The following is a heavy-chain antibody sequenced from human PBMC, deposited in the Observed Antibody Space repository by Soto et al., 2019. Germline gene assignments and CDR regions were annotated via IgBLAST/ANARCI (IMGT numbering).Heavy chain of an antibody. Sequence: GGSLRLSCAASGFTFGSYAMNWVRQAPGKGLEWVSAISVNPGNTYYADSVKGRFTISRDNSKNTLYLQMSSLRAEDTALYYCAKMSGTYYSDYWGQGTLVNVSS. J-gene: IGHJ4*02. CDR2: ISVNPGNT. V-gene: IGHV3-23*01. D-gene: IGHD1-26*01. CDR3: AKMSGTYYSDY. CDR1: GFTFGSYA.